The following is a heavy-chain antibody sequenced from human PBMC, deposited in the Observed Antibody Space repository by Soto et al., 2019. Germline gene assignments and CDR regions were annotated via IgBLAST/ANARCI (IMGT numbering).Heavy chain of an antibody. V-gene: IGHV3-33*01. CDR1: GFTFSNYG. D-gene: IGHD3-16*01. J-gene: IGHJ4*02. CDR2: IWYDGSNK. Sequence: PGGSLRLSCAASGFTFSNYGMHGVRQAPGKGLEWVAIIWYDGSNKFYADSVKGRFTISRDNSKNTLYLQMNSLRAEDTAVYYCARDPLKRFGPEGYFDFWGQGTLVTVSS. CDR3: ARDPLKRFGPEGYFDF.